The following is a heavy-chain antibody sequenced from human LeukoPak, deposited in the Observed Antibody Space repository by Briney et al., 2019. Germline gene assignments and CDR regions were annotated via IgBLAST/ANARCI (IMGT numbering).Heavy chain of an antibody. V-gene: IGHV3-48*02. J-gene: IGHJ4*02. Sequence: GGSLRLSCAASGFTFSSYSMNWVRQAPGKGLEWVSYISSSSSTIYYADSVKGRLTISRDNAKNSLYLQLSSLRDEDTAVYYCARALRGGSYYFFDYWGQGTLVTVSS. CDR1: GFTFSSYS. D-gene: IGHD1-26*01. CDR3: ARALRGGSYYFFDY. CDR2: ISSSSSTI.